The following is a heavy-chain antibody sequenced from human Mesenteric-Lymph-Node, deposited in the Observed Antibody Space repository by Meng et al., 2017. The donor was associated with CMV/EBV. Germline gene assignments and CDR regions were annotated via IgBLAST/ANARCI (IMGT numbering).Heavy chain of an antibody. Sequence: GGSLRLSCAASGFTFSDYYMSWIRQAPGKGLEWVSYISSSGSTIYYADSVKGRFTISRDNAKNSLYLQMSSLRADDTAVYYCAREVAGSYYKQSGWFDPWGQGTLVTVSS. CDR1: GFTFSDYY. V-gene: IGHV3-11*04. CDR2: ISSSGSTI. CDR3: AREVAGSYYKQSGWFDP. D-gene: IGHD3-10*01. J-gene: IGHJ5*02.